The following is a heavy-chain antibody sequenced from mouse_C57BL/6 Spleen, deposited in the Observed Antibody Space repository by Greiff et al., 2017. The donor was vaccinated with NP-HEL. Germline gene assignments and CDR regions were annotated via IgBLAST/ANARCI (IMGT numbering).Heavy chain of an antibody. V-gene: IGHV5-6*01. Sequence: EVKLMESGGDLVKPGGSLKLSCAASGFTFSSYGMSWVRQTPDKRLEWVATISSGGSYTYYPDSVKGRFTISRDNAKNTLYLQMSSLKSEDTAMYYCARDTTVVAPYALDYWGQGTSVTVSS. CDR2: ISSGGSYT. D-gene: IGHD1-1*01. CDR3: ARDTTVVAPYALDY. J-gene: IGHJ4*01. CDR1: GFTFSSYG.